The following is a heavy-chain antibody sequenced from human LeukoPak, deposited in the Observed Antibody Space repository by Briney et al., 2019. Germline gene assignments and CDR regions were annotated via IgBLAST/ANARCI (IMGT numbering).Heavy chain of an antibody. J-gene: IGHJ4*02. D-gene: IGHD3-3*01. Sequence: SETLSLTCTVSGGSISSSSYYWGWIRQPPGKGLEWIGSIYYSGSTYYNPSLKSRVTISVDTSKNQFSLKLSSVTAADTAVYYCAREGFWSGYSDYWGQGTLVTVSS. CDR2: IYYSGST. V-gene: IGHV4-39*07. CDR1: GGSISSSSYY. CDR3: AREGFWSGYSDY.